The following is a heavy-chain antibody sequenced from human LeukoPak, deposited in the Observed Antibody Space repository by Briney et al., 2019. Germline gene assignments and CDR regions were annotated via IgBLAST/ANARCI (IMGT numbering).Heavy chain of an antibody. CDR3: PRDPARYSGTPYFDY. D-gene: IGHD1-26*01. V-gene: IGHV3-33*01. CDR1: GFTFSSYG. CDR2: IWYDGSNK. Sequence: PGRSLRLSCAASGFTFSSYGMHWVRQAPGKGLEWVAVIWYDGSNKYYADSVKGRFTISRDNSKNTLYLQMNSLRAEDTAVYYCPRDPARYSGTPYFDYWGQGTLVTVSS. J-gene: IGHJ4*02.